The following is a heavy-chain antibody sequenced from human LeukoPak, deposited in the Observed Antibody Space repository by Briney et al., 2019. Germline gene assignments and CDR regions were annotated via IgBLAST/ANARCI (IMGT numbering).Heavy chain of an antibody. V-gene: IGHV3-66*01. Sequence: GGSLRLSCAASGFTLSSNYMSWVRQTPGRGVEWVSLIYSGGSEYYADSVNSRFTISRDNSKNTLYLQMNSLRAEDTAVYYCAREGSSSPDPYYYYYGMDVWGQGTTVTVSS. J-gene: IGHJ6*02. D-gene: IGHD6-6*01. CDR3: AREGSSSPDPYYYYYGMDV. CDR1: GFTLSSNY. CDR2: IYSGGSE.